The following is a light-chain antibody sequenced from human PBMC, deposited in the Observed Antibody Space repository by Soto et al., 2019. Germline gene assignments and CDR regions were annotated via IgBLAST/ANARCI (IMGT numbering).Light chain of an antibody. CDR1: SSDVGGYNY. CDR2: DVS. V-gene: IGLV2-14*01. Sequence: QSVLTQPASVSGSPGQSITISCTGTSSDVGGYNYVSWYQQHPGKAPKLMIYDVSNRPSGVSNRFSGSKSGNTASLTISGLQAEDEADYYCSSYTRSSTQVFGGGTKLT. CDR3: SSYTRSSTQV. J-gene: IGLJ3*02.